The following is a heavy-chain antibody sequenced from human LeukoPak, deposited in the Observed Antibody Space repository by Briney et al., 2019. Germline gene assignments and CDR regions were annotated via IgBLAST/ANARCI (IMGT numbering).Heavy chain of an antibody. Sequence: PGGSLRLSCAASGFTFSSYGMHWVRQAPGKGLEWVAFIRYDGSNKYYADSVKGRFTISRDNSKNTLYLQMNSLGAEDTAVYYCAKVRLEWFYFDYWGQGTLVTVSS. CDR1: GFTFSSYG. D-gene: IGHD3-3*01. CDR2: IRYDGSNK. CDR3: AKVRLEWFYFDY. J-gene: IGHJ4*02. V-gene: IGHV3-30*02.